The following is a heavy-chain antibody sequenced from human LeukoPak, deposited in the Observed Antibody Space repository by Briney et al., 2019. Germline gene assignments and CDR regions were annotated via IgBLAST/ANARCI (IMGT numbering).Heavy chain of an antibody. V-gene: IGHV3-53*01. CDR3: ARSKVDTAMALDAFDI. CDR2: IYSGGNT. Sequence: GGSLRLSCAASGLTVSSNYMSWVRQSAEKGLEWVSIIYSGGNTYYADSVKGRFTISRDNSKNTLYLQVNSLRAEDTAVYYCARSKVDTAMALDAFDIWGQGTMVTVSS. D-gene: IGHD5-18*01. J-gene: IGHJ3*02. CDR1: GLTVSSNY.